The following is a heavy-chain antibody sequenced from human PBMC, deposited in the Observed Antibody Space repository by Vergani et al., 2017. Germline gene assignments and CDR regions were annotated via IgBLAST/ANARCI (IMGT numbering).Heavy chain of an antibody. D-gene: IGHD3-3*01. CDR2: IWYDGSKE. Sequence: QVQLEESGGGVVQPGRSLRLSCAGSGFTLSSHAMHWVRQAPGKGLEWVAFIWYDGSKEYYADSVKGRFTISRDNSKNTLYLQMNSLRAEDTAVYYCVFGVVIHFDYWGQGTLVTVSS. CDR3: VFGVVIHFDY. V-gene: IGHV3-33*01. J-gene: IGHJ4*02. CDR1: GFTLSSHA.